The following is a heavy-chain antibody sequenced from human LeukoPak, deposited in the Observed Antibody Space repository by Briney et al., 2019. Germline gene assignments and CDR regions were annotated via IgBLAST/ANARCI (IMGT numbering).Heavy chain of an antibody. D-gene: IGHD5-24*01. V-gene: IGHV1-2*04. CDR2: INPNSGGT. Sequence: ASVKVSCKASGYTFTGYYMHWVRQAPGQGLEWMGWINPNSGGTNYAQKFQDWVTMTRDTSISTAYMVLSRLRSDDTAVYYCAREREMATFDAFDIWGQGTMVTVSS. CDR3: AREREMATFDAFDI. J-gene: IGHJ3*02. CDR1: GYTFTGYY.